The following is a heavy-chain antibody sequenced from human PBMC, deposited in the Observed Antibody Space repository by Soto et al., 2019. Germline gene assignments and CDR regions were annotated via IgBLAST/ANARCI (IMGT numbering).Heavy chain of an antibody. CDR1: GFTFSSYA. D-gene: IGHD6-13*01. Sequence: QVQLVESGGGVVQPGRSLRLSCAASGFTFSSYAMHWVRQAPGKGLEWVAVISYDGSNKYYADSVKGRFTISRDNSKNTLYLQMNSLRDEDTAVYYCARGPRYSSSLDYWGQGTLVTVSS. J-gene: IGHJ4*02. CDR3: ARGPRYSSSLDY. V-gene: IGHV3-30-3*01. CDR2: ISYDGSNK.